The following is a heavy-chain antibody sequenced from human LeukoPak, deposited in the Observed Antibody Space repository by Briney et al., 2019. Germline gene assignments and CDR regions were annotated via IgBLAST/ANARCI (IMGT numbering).Heavy chain of an antibody. J-gene: IGHJ5*02. D-gene: IGHD2-8*01. CDR3: GRYPLMVYPDTNNWFDP. CDR1: GGSISSGDYY. V-gene: IGHV4-30-4*01. Sequence: PSETLSLTCTVSGGSISSGDYYWSWIRQPPGKGLEWIGYIYYSGSTYYNPSLKSRVTISVDTSKNQFSLKLSSVTAADTAVYYCGRYPLMVYPDTNNWFDPWGQGTLVTVSS. CDR2: IYYSGST.